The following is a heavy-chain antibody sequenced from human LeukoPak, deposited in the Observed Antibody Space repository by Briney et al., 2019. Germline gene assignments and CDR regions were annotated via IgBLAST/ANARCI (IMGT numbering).Heavy chain of an antibody. J-gene: IGHJ6*03. CDR3: ARPYSDILTAGYYYYYMDV. Sequence: SETLSLNCTVSGGSISSSSYYWGWIRQPPGKGLEWIGSTYYSGSTYYNPSLKSRVTISVDTSKNQFSLKLSSVTVADTGVYYCARPYSDILTAGYYYYYMDVWGKGTTVTVSS. D-gene: IGHD3-9*01. V-gene: IGHV4-39*01. CDR2: TYYSGST. CDR1: GGSISSSSYY.